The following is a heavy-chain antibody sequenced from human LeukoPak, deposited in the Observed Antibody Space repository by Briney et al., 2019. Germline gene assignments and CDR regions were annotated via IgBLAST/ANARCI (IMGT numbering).Heavy chain of an antibody. D-gene: IGHD3-3*01. CDR1: GGSISSYY. CDR3: ASHYGLGVVKPSDYYYMDV. J-gene: IGHJ6*03. CDR2: IYHSGST. Sequence: SETLSLTCTVSGGSISSYYWSWIRQPPGKGLEWIGYIYHSGSTYYNPSLKSRVTISVDRSKNQFSLKLSSVTAADTAVYYCASHYGLGVVKPSDYYYMDVWGKGTTVTVSS. V-gene: IGHV4-59*12.